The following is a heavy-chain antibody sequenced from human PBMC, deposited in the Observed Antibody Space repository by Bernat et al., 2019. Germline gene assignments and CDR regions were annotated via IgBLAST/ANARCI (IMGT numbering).Heavy chain of an antibody. V-gene: IGHV4-30-2*01. CDR3: ATRFYYDSSGYRDAFDY. J-gene: IGHJ4*02. CDR2: IYHSGST. CDR1: GGPISSGGYS. Sequence: QLQLQESGSGLVKPSQTLSLTCAVSGGPISSGGYSWSWIRQPPGKGLEWIGYIYHSGSTNYNPSLKSRVTISVDKSKNQFSLKLSSVTAADTAVYYCATRFYYDSSGYRDAFDYWGQGTLVTVSS. D-gene: IGHD3-22*01.